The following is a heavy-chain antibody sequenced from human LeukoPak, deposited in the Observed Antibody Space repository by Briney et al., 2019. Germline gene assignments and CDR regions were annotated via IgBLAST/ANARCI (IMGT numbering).Heavy chain of an antibody. CDR1: GFTFSSYA. Sequence: GGSLRLSCAASGFTFSSYAMSWVRQAPGKGLEWVSAISGSGGSTYYADSVKGRFTISRDNSKNTLYLQMNSLRAEDTAVYYCAKDPGITGTRANAFDIWGQGTMVTVSS. V-gene: IGHV3-23*01. D-gene: IGHD1-7*01. CDR2: ISGSGGST. CDR3: AKDPGITGTRANAFDI. J-gene: IGHJ3*02.